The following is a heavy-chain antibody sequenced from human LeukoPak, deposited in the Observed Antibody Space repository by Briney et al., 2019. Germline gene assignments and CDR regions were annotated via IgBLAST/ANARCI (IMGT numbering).Heavy chain of an antibody. Sequence: GGSLRLSCAASGFTFSSYSMNWVRQAPGKGLEWVSYISSSSSTIYYGDSVKGRFTISRDNAKNSLYLQMNSLRAEDTAVYYCVGIRPLYCSGGSCYGSEDWFDPWGQGTLVTVSS. CDR1: GFTFSSYS. D-gene: IGHD2-15*01. CDR3: VGIRPLYCSGGSCYGSEDWFDP. CDR2: ISSSSSTI. V-gene: IGHV3-48*01. J-gene: IGHJ5*02.